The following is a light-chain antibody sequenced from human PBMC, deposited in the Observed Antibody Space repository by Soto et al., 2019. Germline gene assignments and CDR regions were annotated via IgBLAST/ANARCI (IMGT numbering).Light chain of an antibody. CDR3: SSYTTSSTQV. J-gene: IGLJ1*01. CDR2: EVT. Sequence: QSVLTQPGSVSGSPGQSITISCTGTSSDIGGYKHVSWYQQHPGKAPKLMIYEVTNRPSGVSYRFSGSKSGNTASLTISGLQAEDEADYYCSSYTTSSTQVFGTGTKVTVL. CDR1: SSDIGGYKH. V-gene: IGLV2-14*01.